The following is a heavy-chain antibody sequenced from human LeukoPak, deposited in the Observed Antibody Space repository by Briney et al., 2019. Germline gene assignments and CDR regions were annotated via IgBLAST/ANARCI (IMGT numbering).Heavy chain of an antibody. J-gene: IGHJ4*02. V-gene: IGHV3-30*02. CDR1: AFTFRSYG. CDR2: IRYDGDDK. Sequence: GGSLRLSCAASAFTFRSYGMHWVRQAPGKGLEWVAFIRYDGDDKYYADSVKGRFTISRDNSKNTLYLQMNSLRAADTAKYYCAKASRRHCGTTICYTLDYWGQGTLVTVSS. D-gene: IGHD2-2*02. CDR3: AKASRRHCGTTICYTLDY.